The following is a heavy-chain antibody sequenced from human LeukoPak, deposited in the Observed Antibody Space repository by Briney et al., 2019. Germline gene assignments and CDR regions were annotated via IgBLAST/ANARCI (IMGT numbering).Heavy chain of an antibody. CDR2: IYYSGST. CDR3: ARQGRDGYNSPFDY. V-gene: IGHV4-59*08. CDR1: GGSISSYY. Sequence: PSETLSLTCTVSGGSISSYYWRWIRQPPGKGLEWIGYIYYSGSTNYNPSLKSRVTISVDTSKNQFSLKLSSVTAADTAVCYCARQGRDGYNSPFDYWGQGTLVTVSS. J-gene: IGHJ4*02. D-gene: IGHD5-12*01.